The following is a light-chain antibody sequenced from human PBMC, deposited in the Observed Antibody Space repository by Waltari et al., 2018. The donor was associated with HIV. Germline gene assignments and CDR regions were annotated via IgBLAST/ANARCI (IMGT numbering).Light chain of an antibody. CDR3: QQYYDHLLT. J-gene: IGKJ4*01. V-gene: IGKV4-1*01. Sequence: DIVMTQSPDSLAVPLGETATINCKSSQSVFYSSNNKNYLAWYQQKPGQPPKLLLYWASTRESGVPDRFSGSGSGTDFTLTISRLQAEDVAVYYCQQYYDHLLTFGGGTEVEIK. CDR1: QSVFYSSNNKNY. CDR2: WAS.